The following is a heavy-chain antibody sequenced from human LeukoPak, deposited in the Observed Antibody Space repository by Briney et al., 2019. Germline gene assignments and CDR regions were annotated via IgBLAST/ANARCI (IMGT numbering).Heavy chain of an antibody. J-gene: IGHJ6*02. CDR3: ARSPDTAMVDYYYYHGMDV. V-gene: IGHV1-3*01. CDR2: INAGNGNT. Sequence: ASVKVSCKASGYTFTSYAMHWVRQAPGQRLEWMGWINAGNGNTKYSQKFQGRVTITRDTSASTAYMELSSLRSEDTAVYYGARSPDTAMVDYYYYHGMDVWGQGTTVTVSS. CDR1: GYTFTSYA. D-gene: IGHD5-18*01.